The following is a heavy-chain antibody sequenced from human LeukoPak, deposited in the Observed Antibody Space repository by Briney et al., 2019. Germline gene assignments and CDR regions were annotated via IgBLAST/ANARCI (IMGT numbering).Heavy chain of an antibody. CDR1: GGPISSGNYY. J-gene: IGHJ4*02. D-gene: IGHD3-10*01. CDR3: ARSKGDYGSGSLGY. CDR2: VHSSGST. Sequence: SETLSLTCTVSGGPISSGNYYWNWIRQPAGKELEWIGRVHSSGSTNHNPSLKSRVTISRDTSKNQFSAIVSSVSAADTAIYFCARSKGDYGSGSLGYWGQGILVTVSS. V-gene: IGHV4-61*02.